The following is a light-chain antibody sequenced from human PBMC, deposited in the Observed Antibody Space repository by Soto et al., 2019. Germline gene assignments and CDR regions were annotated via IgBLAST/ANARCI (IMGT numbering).Light chain of an antibody. Sequence: DILLTQSPSTLSGSVGARVTITCRASQSICSWLARYQQKPGTAPKLLIYKASTLKSGVPSRFSGSRSGTEFTLTISSLQHDDFATYHCQQYHRYSEACGQGTKVE. CDR3: QQYHRYSEA. V-gene: IGKV1-5*03. CDR2: KAS. CDR1: QSICSW. J-gene: IGKJ1*01.